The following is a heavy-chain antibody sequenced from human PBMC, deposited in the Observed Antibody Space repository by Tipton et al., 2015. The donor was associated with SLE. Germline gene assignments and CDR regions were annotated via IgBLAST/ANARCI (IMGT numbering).Heavy chain of an antibody. CDR1: GFTFSSYW. CDR3: AREAYSGSYFDY. V-gene: IGHV3-7*01. D-gene: IGHD1-26*01. J-gene: IGHJ4*02. Sequence: GSLRLFCAASGFTFSSYWMSWVRQAPGKGLEWVANIKQDGSEKYYVDSVKGRFTISRDNAKNSLYLQMNSLRAEDTAVYYCAREAYSGSYFDYWGQGTLVTVSA. CDR2: IKQDGSEK.